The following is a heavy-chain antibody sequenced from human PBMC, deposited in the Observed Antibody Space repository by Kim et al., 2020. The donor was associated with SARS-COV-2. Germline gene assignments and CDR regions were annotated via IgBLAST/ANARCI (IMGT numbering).Heavy chain of an antibody. CDR3: ARLTRTRNTWIQLWFEFDY. J-gene: IGHJ4*02. V-gene: IGHV4-59*01. Sequence: KSRVTVSVDTSKNQFSLKLSSVTAADTAVYYCARLTRTRNTWIQLWFEFDYWGQGTLVTVSS. D-gene: IGHD5-18*01.